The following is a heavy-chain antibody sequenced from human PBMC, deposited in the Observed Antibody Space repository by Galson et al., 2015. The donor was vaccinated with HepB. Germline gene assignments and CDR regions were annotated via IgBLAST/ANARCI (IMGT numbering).Heavy chain of an antibody. D-gene: IGHD5-18*01. CDR2: FDPEHGET. Sequence: SVKVSCKVSGYTVTELSMHWVRQAPGKGLEWMGGFDPEHGETFYAQKLQGRVTMTDDTSTDTAYMELSSLRSEDTAIYYCATRVSWGYGTPRHNGLDVWGQGTTVTVSS. CDR3: ATRVSWGYGTPRHNGLDV. V-gene: IGHV1-24*01. CDR1: GYTVTELS. J-gene: IGHJ6*02.